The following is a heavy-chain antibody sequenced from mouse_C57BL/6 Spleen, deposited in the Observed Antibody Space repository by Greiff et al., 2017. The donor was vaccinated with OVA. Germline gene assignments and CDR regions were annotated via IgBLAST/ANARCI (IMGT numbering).Heavy chain of an antibody. V-gene: IGHV1-55*01. CDR2: IYPGSGST. D-gene: IGHD1-1*01. J-gene: IGHJ3*01. CDR1: GYTFTSYW. CDR3: ARSGYYGNPAWFAY. Sequence: QVQLQQSGAELVKPGASVKMSCKASGYTFTSYWITWVKQRPGQGLEWIGDIYPGSGSTNYNEKFKSKATLTVDTSSSTAYMQLSSLTSEDSAVYYCARSGYYGNPAWFAYWGQGTLVTVSA.